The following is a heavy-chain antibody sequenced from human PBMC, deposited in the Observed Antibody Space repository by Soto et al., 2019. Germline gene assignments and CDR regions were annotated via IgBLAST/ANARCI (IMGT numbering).Heavy chain of an antibody. D-gene: IGHD1-1*01. CDR1: GLTVSGKKY. J-gene: IGHJ3*01. V-gene: IGHV3-53*01. CDR2: LYDVDGS. Sequence: LRLSCAASGLTVSGKKYVAWVRQAPGKGLEWVSALYDVDGSFYADSVKGRFTTSSESSKTTVYLQMNGLRPDDTAVYYCATWREREHDYDVCGQGTPVTVS. CDR3: ATWREREHDYDV.